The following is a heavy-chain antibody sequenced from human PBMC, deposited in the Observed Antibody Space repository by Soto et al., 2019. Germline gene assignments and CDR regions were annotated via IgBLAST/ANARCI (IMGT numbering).Heavy chain of an antibody. Sequence: EVQLLESGGGLVQPGGSLRLSCAASGFTFSSYAMSWVRQAPVKGLEWVSAISGSGGSTYYADSVKGRFTISRDNSKTTLYLQMNSLRAEDPAVYYCARRGSGSYYDYWGQGTLVTVSS. V-gene: IGHV3-23*01. CDR1: GFTFSSYA. D-gene: IGHD1-26*01. CDR3: ARRGSGSYYDY. CDR2: ISGSGGST. J-gene: IGHJ4*02.